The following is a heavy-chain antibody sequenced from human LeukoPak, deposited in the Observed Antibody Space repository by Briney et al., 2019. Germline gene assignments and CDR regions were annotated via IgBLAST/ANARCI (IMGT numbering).Heavy chain of an antibody. D-gene: IGHD3-16*01. CDR2: ISGSGSST. V-gene: IGHV3-23*01. Sequence: GGSLRLSCAASGFTFSSYAMSWVRQAPGKGLEWVSAISGSGSSTYYADSVKGRFTISRDNSKNTLYLQMNSLRAEDTAVYYCANLITFGGVIVPWGQGTLVTVSS. CDR1: GFTFSSYA. J-gene: IGHJ5*02. CDR3: ANLITFGGVIVP.